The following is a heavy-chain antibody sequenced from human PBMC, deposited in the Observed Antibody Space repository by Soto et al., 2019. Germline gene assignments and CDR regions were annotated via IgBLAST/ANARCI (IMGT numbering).Heavy chain of an antibody. J-gene: IGHJ4*02. Sequence: QVQLVESGGGVVQPGRSLRLSCAASGLTLSNYAMHWVRQAPGKGLEWVAVISYDGSNRYYADSVKGRFTISRDNSKNTLYLQMNSLRAGDTAVYYCARVTRAVAADYWGQGTLVTVSS. CDR1: GLTLSNYA. D-gene: IGHD6-19*01. CDR2: ISYDGSNR. V-gene: IGHV3-30-3*01. CDR3: ARVTRAVAADY.